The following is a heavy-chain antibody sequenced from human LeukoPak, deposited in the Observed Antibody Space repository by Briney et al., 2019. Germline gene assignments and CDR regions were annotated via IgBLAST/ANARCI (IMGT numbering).Heavy chain of an antibody. CDR2: INQVASEK. CDR3: VRDGGYYGPDS. D-gene: IGHD3-10*01. CDR1: GFTISFYW. V-gene: IGHV3-7*04. Sequence: GGSLTLSCAASGFTISFYWMSWLRQAPGKGLEWVPNINQVASEKNYVDSVKGRFTISRDNAKNSLYLQMNSVRAEDTAMYYCVRDGGYYGPDSWGQGALVSVSS. J-gene: IGHJ4*02.